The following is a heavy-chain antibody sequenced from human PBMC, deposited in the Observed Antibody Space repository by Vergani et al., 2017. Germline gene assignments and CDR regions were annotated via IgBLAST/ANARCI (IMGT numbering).Heavy chain of an antibody. V-gene: IGHV1-69*01. CDR3: AGEGIRYSSGGLNYMDV. J-gene: IGHJ6*03. D-gene: IGHD6-25*01. Sequence: QVQLVQSGAEVKKPGSSVKVSCKASGGTFSSYAISWVRQAPGQGLEWMGGIIPIFGTANYAQKFQERVTITADESTSTAYMELSSLRSEDTAVYYCAGEGIRYSSGGLNYMDVWGKGTTVTVSS. CDR1: GGTFSSYA. CDR2: IIPIFGTA.